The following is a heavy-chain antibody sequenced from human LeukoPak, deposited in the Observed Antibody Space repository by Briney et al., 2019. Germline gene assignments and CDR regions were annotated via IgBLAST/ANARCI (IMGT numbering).Heavy chain of an antibody. Sequence: PGGCLRLSCAASGFTFDDYAMHWVRQAPGKGLEWVSLICGDGGSTYYADSVKGRFTISRDNSKDSLYLQMDSLRTEDTALYYCAKGGIVGAITIDYWGQGTLVTVSS. CDR3: AKGGIVGAITIDY. D-gene: IGHD1-26*01. J-gene: IGHJ4*02. V-gene: IGHV3-43*02. CDR1: GFTFDDYA. CDR2: ICGDGGST.